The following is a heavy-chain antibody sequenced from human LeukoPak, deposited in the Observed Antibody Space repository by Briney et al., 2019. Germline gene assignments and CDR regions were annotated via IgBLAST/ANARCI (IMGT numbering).Heavy chain of an antibody. CDR1: GGSFSGYY. CDR3: AREGRGGAFDV. J-gene: IGHJ3*01. D-gene: IGHD3-16*01. CDR2: INHSGST. Sequence: PSETLSLTCAVYGGSFSGYYWSWIRQPPGKGLEWIGEINHSGSTNYNPSLKSRVTISVDTSKNQFSLKLSSVTAADTAVYYCAREGRGGAFDVWGQGTMVTVSP. V-gene: IGHV4-34*01.